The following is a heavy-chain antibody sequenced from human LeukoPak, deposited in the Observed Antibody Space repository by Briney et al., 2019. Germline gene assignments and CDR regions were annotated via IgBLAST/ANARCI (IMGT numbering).Heavy chain of an antibody. CDR1: GGSISYYY. V-gene: IGHV4-59*08. D-gene: IGHD6-19*01. CDR3: ARHPDSSVTHRGAFDI. Sequence: SSETLSLTCTVSGGSISYYYWSWIRQPPGKGLEWIGYIYYSGSTNYNPSLKSRVTISVDTSKNQFSLKLSSVTAADTAVYYCARHPDSSVTHRGAFDIWGQGTMVTVSS. J-gene: IGHJ3*02. CDR2: IYYSGST.